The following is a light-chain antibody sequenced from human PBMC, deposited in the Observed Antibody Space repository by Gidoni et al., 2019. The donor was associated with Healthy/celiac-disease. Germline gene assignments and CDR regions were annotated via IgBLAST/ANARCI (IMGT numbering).Light chain of an antibody. CDR2: GAS. CDR3: QQYNNWPPLT. Sequence: EIVMTQSPATLSVSPGERATLSCSASQSVSSNLAWYQQKPGQAPRPLIYGASTRATGIPARFSGSGSGTEFTLTISSLQSEDFAVYYCQQYNNWPPLTFXGXTKVEIK. V-gene: IGKV3-15*01. J-gene: IGKJ4*01. CDR1: QSVSSN.